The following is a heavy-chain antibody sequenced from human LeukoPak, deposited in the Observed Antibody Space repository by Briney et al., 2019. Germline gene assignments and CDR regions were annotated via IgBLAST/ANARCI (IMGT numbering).Heavy chain of an antibody. J-gene: IGHJ4*02. V-gene: IGHV3-74*01. CDR1: GFTISSYW. CDR2: IYSAGTGT. CDR3: AGGSATAPDF. Sequence: PGGSLRLSCAASGFTISSYWMHWVRQAPGKGLVWVSRIYSAGTGTGYADSVKGRFTISRDNTKNTLYLQMTSLRAEDTAVYYCAGGSATAPDFWGQGTLVTVSS. D-gene: IGHD5-18*01.